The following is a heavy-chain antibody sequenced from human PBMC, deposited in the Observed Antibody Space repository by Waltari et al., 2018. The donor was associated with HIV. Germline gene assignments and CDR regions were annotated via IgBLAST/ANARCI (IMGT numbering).Heavy chain of an antibody. CDR1: GGTFSSST. D-gene: IGHD4-17*01. CDR2: IIPVLNIP. V-gene: IGHV1-69*02. Sequence: QVQLVQSGAEVKKPGSSVKVSCKTSGGTFSSSTFSWVRQVPGQGLEWMGRIIPVLNIPNYAQKFQDKVTITADKSTSTVYMEAYSLRSDDTAVFYCVTYDYRENVYWGPGTLVTVSS. CDR3: VTYDYRENVY. J-gene: IGHJ4*02.